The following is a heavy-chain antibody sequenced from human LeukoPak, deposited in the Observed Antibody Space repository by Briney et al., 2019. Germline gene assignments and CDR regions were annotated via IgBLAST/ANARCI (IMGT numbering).Heavy chain of an antibody. CDR3: ARRWFGDV. D-gene: IGHD3-10*01. CDR2: IKSDGSEK. Sequence: GGSLRLSCAASGFTFSDHWMSWVRQAPGKGLEWVANIKSDGSEKHYVDSVKGRFTISRDNAKNSLYLQMNSLRDDDTAVYYCARRWFGDVWGKGTTVTVSS. CDR1: GFTFSDHW. V-gene: IGHV3-7*01. J-gene: IGHJ6*04.